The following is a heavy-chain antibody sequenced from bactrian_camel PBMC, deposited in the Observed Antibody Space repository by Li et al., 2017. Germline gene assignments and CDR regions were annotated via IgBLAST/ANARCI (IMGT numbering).Heavy chain of an antibody. CDR2: IAPDGTT. D-gene: IGHD4*01. Sequence: VQLVESGGGLVQGGGSLRLSCEASAYPYSDYYMGWFRRILGKEREGVAAIAPDGTTTYADSVKGRFTISQDNAKTTLYLQMNSLKPEDTGMYYCNTGAELRPTCDLNYWGQGTQVTVS. V-gene: IGHV3S53*01. J-gene: IGHJ4*01. CDR1: AYPYSDYY. CDR3: NTGAELRPTCDLNY.